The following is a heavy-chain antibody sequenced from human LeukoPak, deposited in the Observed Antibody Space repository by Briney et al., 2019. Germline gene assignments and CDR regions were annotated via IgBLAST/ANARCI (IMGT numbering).Heavy chain of an antibody. CDR2: IIPIFGTA. V-gene: IGHV1-69*05. CDR1: GGTFSSYA. CDR3: ARADRVGMDV. Sequence: GASVKVSCKASGGTFSSYAISWVRQAPGQGLEWMGGIIPIFGTANYAQKFQGRVTITTDESTSTAYMELSSLRAEDTAVYYCARADRVGMDVWGQGTTVTVSS. D-gene: IGHD3-22*01. J-gene: IGHJ6*02.